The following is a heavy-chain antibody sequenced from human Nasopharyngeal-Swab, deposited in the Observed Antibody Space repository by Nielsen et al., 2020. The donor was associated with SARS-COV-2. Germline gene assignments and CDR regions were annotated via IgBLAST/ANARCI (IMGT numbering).Heavy chain of an antibody. Sequence: GGSLRLSCAASGFTFDDYAMHWVRQAPGKGLEWVSGISWNSGSIGYADSVKGRFTISRDNAKNSLYLQMNSLRAEDTALYYCAKENPAVAGQGAFDYWGQGTPVTVSS. CDR1: GFTFDDYA. D-gene: IGHD6-19*01. V-gene: IGHV3-9*01. CDR3: AKENPAVAGQGAFDY. CDR2: ISWNSGSI. J-gene: IGHJ4*02.